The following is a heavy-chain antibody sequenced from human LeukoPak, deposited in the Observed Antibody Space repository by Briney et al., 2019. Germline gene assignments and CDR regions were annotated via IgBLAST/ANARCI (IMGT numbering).Heavy chain of an antibody. V-gene: IGHV3-33*01. J-gene: IGHJ6*02. CDR2: IWYDGSNK. CDR3: ARDLYSSLQNYYYYGMDV. CDR1: GFTFSSYG. D-gene: IGHD6-6*01. Sequence: PGGSLRLSCAASGFTFSSYGMHWVRQAPGKGLEWVAVIWYDGSNKYYADSVKGRFTISRDNSKNTLYLQMNSLRAEDTAVYYCARDLYSSLQNYYYYGMDVWGQGTTATVSS.